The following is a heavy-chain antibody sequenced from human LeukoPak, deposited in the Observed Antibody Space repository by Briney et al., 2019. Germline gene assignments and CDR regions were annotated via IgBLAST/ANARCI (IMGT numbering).Heavy chain of an antibody. Sequence: ASVKVSCKASGYSFVDYYMYWVRQAPGQGLEWMGWINPSSGDKKYAQKFQSRVTLTRDTSTNTAYMEPSGLRSDDTAVYYFAREGWQSGYDWGAFDVWGQGTMVTISS. CDR3: AREGWQSGYDWGAFDV. CDR2: INPSSGDK. D-gene: IGHD5-12*01. CDR1: GYSFVDYY. V-gene: IGHV1-2*02. J-gene: IGHJ3*01.